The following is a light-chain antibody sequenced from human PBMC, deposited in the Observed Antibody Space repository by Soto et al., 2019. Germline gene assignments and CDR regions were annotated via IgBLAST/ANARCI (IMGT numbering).Light chain of an antibody. CDR3: QQDGTSLRGT. CDR2: GAT. CDR1: QNIKSNY. J-gene: IGKJ1*01. Sequence: ESVLTQSPGTLSLSPGERATLSCRGSQNIKSNYLAWYRQKPGQAPRLLIYGATNRAAGVPDRFSGSGSGTDFTLTITSLEPEDFEVYYCQQDGTSLRGTFGPGTKV. V-gene: IGKV3-20*01.